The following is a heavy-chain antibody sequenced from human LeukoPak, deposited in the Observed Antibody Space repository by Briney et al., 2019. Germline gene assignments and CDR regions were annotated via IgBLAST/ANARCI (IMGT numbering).Heavy chain of an antibody. CDR1: GYTFTSYG. V-gene: IGHV1-18*01. Sequence: ASVKVSCKASGYTFTSYGISWVRQAPGQGLEWMGWISAYNGNTNYAQKFQGRVTMTRDTSISTAYMELSRLRSDDTAVYYCARSIAAAVTDAFDIWGQGTMVTVSS. D-gene: IGHD6-13*01. CDR3: ARSIAAAVTDAFDI. CDR2: ISAYNGNT. J-gene: IGHJ3*02.